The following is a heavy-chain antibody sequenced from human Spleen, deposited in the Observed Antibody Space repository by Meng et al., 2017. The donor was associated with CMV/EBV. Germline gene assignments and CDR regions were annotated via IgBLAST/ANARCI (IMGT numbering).Heavy chain of an antibody. Sequence: GESLKISCAASGFTFSNYYMSWIRQAPGKGLEWLSSINSGGGSTIYYADSVKGRFTISRDNAKNSLYLQMNSLRAEDTAVYYCASEVVPAVTYGMDVWGQGTTVTVSS. CDR2: INSGGGSTI. D-gene: IGHD2-2*01. J-gene: IGHJ6*02. CDR1: GFTFSNYY. CDR3: ASEVVPAVTYGMDV. V-gene: IGHV3-11*01.